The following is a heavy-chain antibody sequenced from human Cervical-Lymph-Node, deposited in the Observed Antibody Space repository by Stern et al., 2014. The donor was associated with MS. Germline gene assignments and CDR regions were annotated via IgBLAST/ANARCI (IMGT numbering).Heavy chain of an antibody. CDR2: LIPFFGAT. CDR1: GDTFSSYA. Sequence: QVQLVQSGSEVKKPWSSVKVSCKPSGDTFSSYALSWVRQAPGQGLEWVGGLIPFFGATRYGQKFQCRVTITPEESAGTAFMELTNLTSDDTAVYYCALRRSYYVYWGQGTLITVSS. J-gene: IGHJ4*02. D-gene: IGHD4-11*01. CDR3: ALRRSYYVY. V-gene: IGHV1-69*01.